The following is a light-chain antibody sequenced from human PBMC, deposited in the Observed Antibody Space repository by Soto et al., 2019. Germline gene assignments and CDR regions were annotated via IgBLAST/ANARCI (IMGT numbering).Light chain of an antibody. Sequence: EIVLTQSPATLALSPGEGASLSCRASQSVSTYLAWYQQKPGQAPRLLIYGVSNRATGIPARFSGSGSGTDFTFTISSLEPEDFAVYYCQQRSNWSYTFGQGTKLEIK. CDR2: GVS. CDR1: QSVSTY. CDR3: QQRSNWSYT. J-gene: IGKJ2*01. V-gene: IGKV3-11*01.